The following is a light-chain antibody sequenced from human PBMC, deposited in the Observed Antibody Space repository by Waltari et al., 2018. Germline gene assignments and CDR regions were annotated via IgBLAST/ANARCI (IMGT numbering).Light chain of an antibody. CDR1: EDIKNN. CDR3: LQDYNYPFT. J-gene: IGKJ3*01. V-gene: IGKV1-6*01. Sequence: AIQMTQSPSSLSASVGDRVTITCRASEDIKNNLGWFQQTPGGDPKLLLFAASNLRSGVPSRFSGSGSGTGTDFTLTITSLQPEDFATYYCLQDYNYPFTFGPGTKVDIK. CDR2: AAS.